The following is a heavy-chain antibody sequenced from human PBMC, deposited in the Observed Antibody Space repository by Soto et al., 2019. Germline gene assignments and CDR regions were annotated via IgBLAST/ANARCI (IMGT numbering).Heavy chain of an antibody. CDR2: TYYRSKWYN. Sequence: QTLSLTCAISGDSVSSNSAAWNWIRQSPSRGLEWLGRTYYRSKWYNDYAVSVKSRITINPDTSKNQFSLQLNSVTPEDTAVYYCARGAMIATYNWFDPWGQGTLVTVSS. V-gene: IGHV6-1*01. CDR3: ARGAMIATYNWFDP. J-gene: IGHJ5*02. CDR1: GDSVSSNSAA. D-gene: IGHD3-22*01.